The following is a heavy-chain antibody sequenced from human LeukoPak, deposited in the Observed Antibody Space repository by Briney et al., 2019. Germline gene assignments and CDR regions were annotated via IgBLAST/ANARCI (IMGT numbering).Heavy chain of an antibody. Sequence: PGGSLRLSCAASGFTFSSYEMNWVRQAPGKGLEWISYIGGGGVLTYADSVKGRFTISRDNARNSLYLQMNSLRDDDTAVYYCARDKNWAFDYWGQGILVTVSS. D-gene: IGHD7-27*01. J-gene: IGHJ4*02. V-gene: IGHV3-48*03. CDR2: IGGGGVL. CDR1: GFTFSSYE. CDR3: ARDKNWAFDY.